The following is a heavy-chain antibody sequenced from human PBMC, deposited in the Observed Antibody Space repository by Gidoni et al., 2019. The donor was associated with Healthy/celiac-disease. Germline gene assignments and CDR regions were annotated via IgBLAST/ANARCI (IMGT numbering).Heavy chain of an antibody. CDR1: GFTFSSYA. D-gene: IGHD3-3*01. Sequence: EVQLLESGGGLVQPGGSLRLSCAASGFTFSSYAMSWVRQAPGKGLEWVSAISGSGGSTYYADSVKGRFTISRDNSKNTLYLQMNSLRAEDTAVYYCATCPSASRFLEWLLYYFDYWGQGTLVTVSS. CDR3: ATCPSASRFLEWLLYYFDY. V-gene: IGHV3-23*01. CDR2: ISGSGGST. J-gene: IGHJ4*02.